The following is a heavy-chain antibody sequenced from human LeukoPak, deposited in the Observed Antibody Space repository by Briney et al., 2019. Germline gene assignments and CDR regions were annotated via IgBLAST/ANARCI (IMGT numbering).Heavy chain of an antibody. Sequence: ASVKVSCKASGYTFTSYAMHWVRQAPGQRLEWMGWINAGNGNTKYSQEFQGRVTITRDTSASAVYMELSSLRSDDMAVYYCARGTWRYSYGGDYWGQGTLVTVSS. CDR3: ARGTWRYSYGGDY. J-gene: IGHJ4*02. D-gene: IGHD5-18*01. CDR2: INAGNGNT. V-gene: IGHV1-3*03. CDR1: GYTFTSYA.